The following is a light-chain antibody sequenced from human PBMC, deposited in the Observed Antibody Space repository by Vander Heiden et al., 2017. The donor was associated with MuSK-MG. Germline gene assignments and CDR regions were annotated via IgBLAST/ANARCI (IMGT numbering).Light chain of an antibody. Sequence: EIVMTQSPATLSVSPGEGATLSCRASQRINSNLAWYQQKPGQAPRLLIYSASTRATGIPARFSGSGSATEFTLTISSLQSEDFAVYYCQQDYNWPRAFGQGTKVEIK. J-gene: IGKJ1*01. CDR2: SAS. CDR3: QQDYNWPRA. CDR1: QRINSN. V-gene: IGKV3-15*01.